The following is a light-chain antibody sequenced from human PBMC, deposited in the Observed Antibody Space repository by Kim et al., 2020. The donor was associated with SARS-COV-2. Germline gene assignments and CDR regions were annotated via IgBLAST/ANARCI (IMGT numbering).Light chain of an antibody. J-gene: IGKJ1*01. CDR3: QQYNNWPPWT. CDR2: GAS. Sequence: EIVMTQSPASLSVSPGERATLSCRASQSVSSNLAWYQLKPGQAPRLLIYGASTRATGIPARFSGSGSGTEFTLTISSLLSEDFAVYYCQQYNNWPPWTFGQGTKVYIK. V-gene: IGKV3-15*01. CDR1: QSVSSN.